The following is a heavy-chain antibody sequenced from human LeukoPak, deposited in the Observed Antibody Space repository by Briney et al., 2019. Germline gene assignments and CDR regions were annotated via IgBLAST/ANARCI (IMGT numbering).Heavy chain of an antibody. D-gene: IGHD3-9*01. V-gene: IGHV4-39*01. Sequence: SETLSLTCTVSGGSISSSSYYWGWIRQPPGKGLEWIGSIYYSGSTYYNPSLKSRVTISVDTSKNQFSLKLSSVTAADTAVYYCARQGGLRYFDWSLRFDYWGQGTLVTVSS. CDR3: ARQGGLRYFDWSLRFDY. CDR2: IYYSGST. CDR1: GGSISSSSYY. J-gene: IGHJ4*02.